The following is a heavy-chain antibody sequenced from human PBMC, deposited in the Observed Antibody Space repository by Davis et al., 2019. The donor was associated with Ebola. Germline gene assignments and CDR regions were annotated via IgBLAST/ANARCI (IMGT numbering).Heavy chain of an antibody. CDR2: IGPSGNSF. V-gene: IGHV3-11*04. CDR1: GITFSNAW. Sequence: GESLKISCAASGITFSNAWLSWIRQAPGKGLEWIAYIGPSGNSFYCADSVKGRFTISRDNAKNSVYLQMNSLRVEDTAVYYCAKDSGWQMSPWGQGTLVTVSS. CDR3: AKDSGWQMSP. D-gene: IGHD6-19*01. J-gene: IGHJ5*02.